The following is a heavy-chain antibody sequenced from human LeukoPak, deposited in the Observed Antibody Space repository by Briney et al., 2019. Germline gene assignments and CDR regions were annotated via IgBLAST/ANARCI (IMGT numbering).Heavy chain of an antibody. CDR2: MYYSGTP. CDR3: ASEGLAVAGNFYY. CDR1: GTSIKSYF. D-gene: IGHD6-19*01. V-gene: IGHV4-59*08. J-gene: IGHJ4*02. Sequence: SETLSLTCSVSGTSIKSYFWSWFRQPPGKGLEWIGYMYYSGTPNYNPSLKSRVSISMDTSKNQFSLKLRSVTAADTAVYYCASEGLAVAGNFYYWGQGALVTVSS.